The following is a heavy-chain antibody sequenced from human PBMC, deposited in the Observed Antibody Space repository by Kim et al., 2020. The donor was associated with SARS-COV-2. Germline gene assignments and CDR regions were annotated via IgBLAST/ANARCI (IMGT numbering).Heavy chain of an antibody. D-gene: IGHD3-9*01. J-gene: IGHJ2*01. CDR3: TTGGYYDILTGFRYFDL. Sequence: VKGRFTISRDDSKNTLYLQMNSLKTEDTAVYYCTTGGYYDILTGFRYFDLWGRGTLVTVSS. V-gene: IGHV3-15*01.